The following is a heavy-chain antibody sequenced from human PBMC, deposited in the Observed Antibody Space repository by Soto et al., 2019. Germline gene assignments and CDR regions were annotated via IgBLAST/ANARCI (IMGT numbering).Heavy chain of an antibody. CDR2: ISWNSGSI. J-gene: IGHJ5*02. D-gene: IGHD2-15*01. CDR3: AKAGCSGGSCSDDNWFDP. Sequence: GGSLRLSCAASGFTFDDYAMHWVRQAPGKGLEWVSGISWNSGSIGYADSVKGRFTISRDNAKNSLYLQMNSLRAEDTALYYCAKAGCSGGSCSDDNWFDPWGQGTLVTVSS. CDR1: GFTFDDYA. V-gene: IGHV3-9*01.